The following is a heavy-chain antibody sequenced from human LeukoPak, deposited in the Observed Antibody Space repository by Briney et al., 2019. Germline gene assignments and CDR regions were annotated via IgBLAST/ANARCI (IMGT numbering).Heavy chain of an antibody. D-gene: IGHD5-18*01. V-gene: IGHV4-38-2*02. CDR2: IYHSGST. Sequence: SETLSLTCTVSGYSISSGYYWGWIRPPPGKGLEWIGMIYHSGSTYYNPSLKSRVTISVDTSKSQFSLKLSSVTAADTAVYYCGRVGDTAGTTWSFDYWGQGTLVTVSS. CDR1: GYSISSGYY. CDR3: GRVGDTAGTTWSFDY. J-gene: IGHJ4*02.